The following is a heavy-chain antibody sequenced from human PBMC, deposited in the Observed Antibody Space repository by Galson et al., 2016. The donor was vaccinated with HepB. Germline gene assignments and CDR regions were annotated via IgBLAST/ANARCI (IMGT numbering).Heavy chain of an antibody. Sequence: SVKVSCKASGYSFSNYAVTWVRQAPGQGLEYLGWISPFNDATNYAQKVQGRVSLTTDTSTNTVHMELRSLRSDDSAVYYSATIGGNYFYALDVWGQGTPVTVSS. D-gene: IGHD4-23*01. CDR3: ATIGGNYFYALDV. CDR2: ISPFNDAT. J-gene: IGHJ6*02. CDR1: GYSFSNYA. V-gene: IGHV1-18*01.